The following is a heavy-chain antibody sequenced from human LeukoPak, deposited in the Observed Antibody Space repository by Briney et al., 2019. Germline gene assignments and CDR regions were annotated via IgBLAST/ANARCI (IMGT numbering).Heavy chain of an antibody. J-gene: IGHJ4*01. Sequence: GGSLRLSCEPSGFTFSSYSMNWVRHATGKGLEWISHISSFRSTIYYADSVGGRFIICKDSAKNSLYLQMNSLRAEDTAVYSCASTQSSIPDFDYWGHVILVTVAS. D-gene: IGHD2-2*01. CDR2: ISSFRSTI. V-gene: IGHV3-48*04. CDR1: GFTFSSYS. CDR3: ASTQSSIPDFDY.